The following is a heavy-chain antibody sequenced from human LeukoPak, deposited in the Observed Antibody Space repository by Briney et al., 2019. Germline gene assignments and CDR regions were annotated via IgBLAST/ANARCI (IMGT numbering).Heavy chain of an antibody. CDR2: IDPSSTYI. CDR1: GFTFRSYS. Sequence: GGSLRLSCAASGFTFRSYSMNWVRQAPGKGLEWVSAIDPSSTYIYYADSVKGRFTISRDNAENSLYLQMNSLRDEDTAVYYCARDGGSAIPFDYWGQGTLVTVSS. J-gene: IGHJ4*02. V-gene: IGHV3-21*01. CDR3: ARDGGSAIPFDY.